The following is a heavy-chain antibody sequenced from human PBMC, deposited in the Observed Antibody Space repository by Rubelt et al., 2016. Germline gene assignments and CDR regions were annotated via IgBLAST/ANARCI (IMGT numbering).Heavy chain of an antibody. V-gene: IGHV1-18*01. Sequence: QIQLVQSGPEVEKPGASVKVSCKASGYTFISYGISWIRQAPGQGLEWMGWISAYDGNTNYAQKVQGGVTMTTATSTSTAYMELRSLGSDDTAVYYCAREPRSHVSDWYPVVPRLDHWGQGTLVTVSS. CDR3: AREPRSHVSDWYPVVPRLDH. D-gene: IGHD6-19*01. CDR2: ISAYDGNT. CDR1: GYTFISYG. J-gene: IGHJ4*02.